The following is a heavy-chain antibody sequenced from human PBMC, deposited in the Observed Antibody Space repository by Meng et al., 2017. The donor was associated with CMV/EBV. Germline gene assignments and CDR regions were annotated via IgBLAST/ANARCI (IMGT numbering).Heavy chain of an antibody. Sequence: AAGKVSCKASGYTFTSYGISWVGQAPGQGLEWMGWISAYNGNTNYAQKLQGRVTMTTDTSTSTAYMELRSLRSDDTAVYYCASWFGFGESHIDYWGQGTLVTVSS. V-gene: IGHV1-18*01. CDR2: ISAYNGNT. J-gene: IGHJ4*02. CDR3: ASWFGFGESHIDY. D-gene: IGHD3-10*01. CDR1: GYTFTSYG.